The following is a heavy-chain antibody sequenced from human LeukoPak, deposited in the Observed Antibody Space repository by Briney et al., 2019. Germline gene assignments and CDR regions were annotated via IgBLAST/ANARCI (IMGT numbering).Heavy chain of an antibody. J-gene: IGHJ4*02. CDR2: INPNSGGT. D-gene: IGHD2-8*02. CDR3: ARGRDLYLVVYGVGFDY. V-gene: IGHV1-2*02. Sequence: GASVKVSCKASGYTFTGYYMHWVRQAPGQGLEWMGWINPNSGGTNYAQKFQGRVTMTRDTSIGTAYMELSRLRSDDTAVYYCARGRDLYLVVYGVGFDYWGQGTLVTVSS. CDR1: GYTFTGYY.